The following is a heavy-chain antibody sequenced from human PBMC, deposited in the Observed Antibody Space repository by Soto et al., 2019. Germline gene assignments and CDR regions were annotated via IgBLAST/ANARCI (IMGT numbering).Heavy chain of an antibody. D-gene: IGHD2-15*01. CDR1: GGSIAGAYY. CDR2: IHYRGST. Sequence: SETLSLTCNVSGGSIAGAYYWNWLRQHPGKGLEWIGSIHYRGSTYYNPSLQSRISISLDRSNNQFSRKLSPVTAADTAVYYCARVRDSFGLDVWGQGTTVTVSS. J-gene: IGHJ6*02. V-gene: IGHV4-31*03. CDR3: ARVRDSFGLDV.